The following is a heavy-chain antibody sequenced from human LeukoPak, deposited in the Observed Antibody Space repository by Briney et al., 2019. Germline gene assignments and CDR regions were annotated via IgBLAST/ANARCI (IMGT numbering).Heavy chain of an antibody. CDR2: ISDSAGNT. J-gene: IGHJ4*02. CDR1: GFTFSIYG. Sequence: GGSLRLSCAVSGFTFSIYGMSWVRQAPGKGLEWVSSISDSAGNTYYAASVKGRFTISRDNSKNTLYLQMNRLRAEDRSVYFCAKLWADDSKNQQPVWGQGTLVTVSS. D-gene: IGHD6-13*01. V-gene: IGHV3-23*01. CDR3: AKLWADDSKNQQPV.